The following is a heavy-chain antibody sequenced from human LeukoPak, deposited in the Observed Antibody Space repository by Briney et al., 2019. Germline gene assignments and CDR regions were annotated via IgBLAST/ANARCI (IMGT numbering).Heavy chain of an antibody. CDR2: IYSGGST. D-gene: IGHD2-15*01. Sequence: GGSLRLSCAASGFTVSSNYMSWVRQAPGKGLEWVSVIYSGGSTYYADSVKGRFTISRDNSKNTLYLQMNSLRAEDMAVYYCAKCRSLSPASATNYWGQGTLATVSS. V-gene: IGHV3-53*01. CDR1: GFTVSSNY. J-gene: IGHJ4*02. CDR3: AKCRSLSPASATNY.